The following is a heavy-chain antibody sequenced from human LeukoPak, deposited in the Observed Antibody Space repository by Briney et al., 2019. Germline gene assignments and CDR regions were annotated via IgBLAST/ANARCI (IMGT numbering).Heavy chain of an antibody. J-gene: IGHJ4*02. V-gene: IGHV3-9*01. Sequence: GGSLRLSCAASGFNLDDYAMHWVRQAPGKGLEWVLGISWNSGSIGYADSVKGRFTISRDNAKNSLYLQMNSLRAEDTALYYCAKGAVVVVAATLDYWGQGTLVTVSS. CDR1: GFNLDDYA. CDR2: ISWNSGSI. D-gene: IGHD2-15*01. CDR3: AKGAVVVVAATLDY.